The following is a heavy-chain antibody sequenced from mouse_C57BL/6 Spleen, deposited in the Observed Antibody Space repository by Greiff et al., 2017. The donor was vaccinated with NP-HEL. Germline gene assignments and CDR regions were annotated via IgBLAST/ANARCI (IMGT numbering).Heavy chain of an antibody. CDR3: TKGKNGAWFAY. Sequence: EVQLQQSGPELVKPGASVKISCKASGYTFTDYYMHWVKQSPGKSLEWIGDINPNNGGTSYNQKFKGKATLTVDKSSSTAYMELRSLTSEDSAVYYCTKGKNGAWFAYWGQGTLVTVSA. V-gene: IGHV1-26*01. J-gene: IGHJ3*01. CDR1: GYTFTDYY. CDR2: INPNNGGT.